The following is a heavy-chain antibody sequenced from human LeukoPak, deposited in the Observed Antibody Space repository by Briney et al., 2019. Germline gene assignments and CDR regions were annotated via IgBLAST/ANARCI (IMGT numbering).Heavy chain of an antibody. CDR1: GYTFTGYY. J-gene: IGHJ4*02. D-gene: IGHD3-10*01. CDR2: INPNSGGT. V-gene: IGHV1-2*02. Sequence: WASVKVSCKASGYTFTGYYMHWVRQAPGQGLEWMGWINPNSGGTNYAQKFQGRVTMTRDTSISTAYMELSRLRSDDTAVYYCARALVLLWFGEFDFDYWGQGTLVTVSS. CDR3: ARALVLLWFGEFDFDY.